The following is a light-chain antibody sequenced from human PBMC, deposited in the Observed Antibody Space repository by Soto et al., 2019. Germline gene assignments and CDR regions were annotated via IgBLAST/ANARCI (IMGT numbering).Light chain of an antibody. J-gene: IGLJ3*02. CDR1: SGRNNYA. CDR3: QAWGTDIKGQ. Sequence: QLVLTQSPSASASLGASVKLTCTLSSGRNNYAIAWHQQQPGKGPRYLMKLNSDGSHIKGDDIPDRFSGSSSGAERYLTISHRQSEDDADCYCQAWGTDIKGQFGGGTKVTVL. CDR2: LNSDGSH. V-gene: IGLV4-69*01.